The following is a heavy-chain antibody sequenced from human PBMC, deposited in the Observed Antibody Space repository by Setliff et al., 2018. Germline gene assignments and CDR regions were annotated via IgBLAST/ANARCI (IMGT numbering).Heavy chain of an antibody. CDR3: ARAAKYDSSGYYGFWFDP. Sequence: SETLSLTCTVSGGSISSSYWSWIRQPPGKGLEWIGYIYSSGSTNNNPSLKSRATISVDTSKNQFSLKLSSVTAADTAVYYCARAAKYDSSGYYGFWFDPWGQGTPVTVSS. CDR2: IYSSGST. V-gene: IGHV4-59*01. J-gene: IGHJ5*02. D-gene: IGHD3-22*01. CDR1: GGSISSSY.